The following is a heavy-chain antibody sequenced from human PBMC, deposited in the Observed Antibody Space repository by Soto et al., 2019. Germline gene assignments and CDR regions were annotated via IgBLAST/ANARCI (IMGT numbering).Heavy chain of an antibody. Sequence: GESLKISCKGSGYSFTSYCIAWMRQMPGKGLECMGIIYPGDSDTRYSPSFEGQVTISADKSINTAYLQWSSLKASDSAMYYCARPFDTSGWYDPWGQGTLVSVSS. CDR1: GYSFTSYC. J-gene: IGHJ5*02. D-gene: IGHD6-19*01. V-gene: IGHV5-51*01. CDR2: IYPGDSDT. CDR3: ARPFDTSGWYDP.